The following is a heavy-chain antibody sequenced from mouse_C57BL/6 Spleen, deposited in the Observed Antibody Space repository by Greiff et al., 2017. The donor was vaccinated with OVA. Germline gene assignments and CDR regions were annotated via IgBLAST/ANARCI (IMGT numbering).Heavy chain of an antibody. V-gene: IGHV1-20*01. D-gene: IGHD2-3*01. CDR2: IYPYNGDT. CDR3: ARKDCYFWFAY. J-gene: IGHJ3*01. Sequence: EVQLQQSGPELVKPGDSVKISCKASGYSFTGYFMNWVMQSHGKSLEWIGRIYPYNGDTYYNQKFKGKATLTVDKSSSTAHMELRSLTSEDSAVYYCARKDCYFWFAYWGQGTLVTVSA. CDR1: GYSFTGYF.